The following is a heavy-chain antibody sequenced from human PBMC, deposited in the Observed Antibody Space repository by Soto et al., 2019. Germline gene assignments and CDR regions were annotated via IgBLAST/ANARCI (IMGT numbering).Heavy chain of an antibody. Sequence: EVQLVESGGGLVQPGGSLRLSCAASGFTFDDYAMHWVRQAPGKGLEWVSGISWNSGSIGYADSVKGRFTISRDNAKNSLYLQMNSLRAEDTALYYCAKDTAYGDYSGARDAFDIWGQGTMVTVSS. CDR3: AKDTAYGDYSGARDAFDI. D-gene: IGHD4-17*01. V-gene: IGHV3-9*01. CDR1: GFTFDDYA. CDR2: ISWNSGSI. J-gene: IGHJ3*02.